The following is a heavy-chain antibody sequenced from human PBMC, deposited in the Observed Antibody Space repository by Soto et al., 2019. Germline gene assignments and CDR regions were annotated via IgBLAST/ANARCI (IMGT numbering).Heavy chain of an antibody. J-gene: IGHJ4*02. CDR1: GFTFSSYS. V-gene: IGHV3-21*01. Sequence: EVQLVESGGGLVKPGGSLRLSCAASGFTFSSYSMNWVRQAPGKGLEWVSSISSSSSYIYYADSVKGRFTISRDNAKNSLYLQMISLRAEDTAVYYCARASMTTVHYWGQGTLVTVSS. D-gene: IGHD4-17*01. CDR3: ARASMTTVHY. CDR2: ISSSSSYI.